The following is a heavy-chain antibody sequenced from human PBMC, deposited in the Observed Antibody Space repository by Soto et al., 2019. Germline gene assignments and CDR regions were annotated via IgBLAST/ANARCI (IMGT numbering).Heavy chain of an antibody. V-gene: IGHV3-48*01. Sequence: DVQLVESGGGLVRPGGSLRLSCAASGFTFNIYSMNWVRQAPGKGLEWVSYISSSSSSIYYADSVKGRFTISRDNAKNSLYLQMNSLRAEDTAVSYFVRIGGGSPGDYWGQGTLVTVSS. CDR3: VRIGGGSPGDY. CDR2: ISSSSSSI. J-gene: IGHJ4*02. CDR1: GFTFNIYS.